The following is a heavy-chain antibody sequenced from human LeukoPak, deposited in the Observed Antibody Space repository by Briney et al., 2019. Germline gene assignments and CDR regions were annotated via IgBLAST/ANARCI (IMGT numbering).Heavy chain of an antibody. CDR1: GFTFDTYK. J-gene: IGHJ1*01. CDR3: ARSSVEITTIFAEYFDH. Sequence: QAGGSLRLSCAASGFTFDTYKMHWVRQAPGKGLEYVSGINNNGDSTYYVTSVRGRFTISRDNIRNTLYLQMGSLRAEDTAVYYCARSSVEITTIFAEYFDHWGRGTLVSVSS. CDR2: INNNGDST. D-gene: IGHD5-24*01. V-gene: IGHV3-64*01.